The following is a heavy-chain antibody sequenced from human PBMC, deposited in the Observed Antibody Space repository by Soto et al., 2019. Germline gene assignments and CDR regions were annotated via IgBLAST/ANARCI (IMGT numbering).Heavy chain of an antibody. CDR3: AKDNGSGCDWLRVGDASDI. Sequence: QVQLVESGGGVVQPGRSLRLSCAASGFTFSSYGMHWVRQAPGKGLEWVAVISYDGSNKYYADSVKGLLTISRDNSKNPLHLQMTSLRGEDTAVYYCAKDNGSGCDWLRVGDASDIWGQGTMVTVSS. CDR1: GFTFSSYG. V-gene: IGHV3-30*18. D-gene: IGHD5-12*01. J-gene: IGHJ3*02. CDR2: ISYDGSNK.